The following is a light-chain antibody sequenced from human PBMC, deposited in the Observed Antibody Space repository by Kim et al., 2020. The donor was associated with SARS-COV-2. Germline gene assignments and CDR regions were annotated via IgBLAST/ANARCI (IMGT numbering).Light chain of an antibody. J-gene: IGLJ2*01. Sequence: SSELTQDPAVSVALGQTVRITCQGDSLRSYYASWYQQKPGQAPVLVIYGKNNRPSGIPDRFSGSSSGNTASLTITGAQAEDEADYYCNSRDSSGNHRDVVFGGGTQLT. CDR3: NSRDSSGNHRDVV. CDR2: GKN. V-gene: IGLV3-19*01. CDR1: SLRSYY.